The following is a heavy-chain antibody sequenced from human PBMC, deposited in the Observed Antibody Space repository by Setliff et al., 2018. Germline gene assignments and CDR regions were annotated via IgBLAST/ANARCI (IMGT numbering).Heavy chain of an antibody. J-gene: IGHJ4*02. V-gene: IGHV1-2*04. CDR3: ARGGMSSSWFQGYFDY. Sequence: ASVKVSCKASGYTFTGYYMHWVRQAPGQGLEWMGWINPNSGGTNYAQKFQGWVTMTRDTSISTAYMELSRLSSVTAADTAVYYCARGGMSSSWFQGYFDYWGQGTLVTVSS. CDR2: INPNSGGT. D-gene: IGHD6-13*01. CDR1: GYTFTGYY.